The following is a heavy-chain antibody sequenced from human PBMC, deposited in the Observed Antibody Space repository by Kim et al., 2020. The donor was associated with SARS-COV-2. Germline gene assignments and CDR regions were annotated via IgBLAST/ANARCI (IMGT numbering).Heavy chain of an antibody. CDR2: SYYTGST. CDR1: GGSIRSTNYY. Sequence: SETLSLTCTVSGGSIRSTNYYWGWIRQPPGKGPEWIGSSYYTGSTYYNPSFRSRVTISVDTSKSQFSLRLTSVTAADTAVYYCARHEGLQTDTLPGRFSLFDYWGQGTLVTVSS. V-gene: IGHV4-39*01. J-gene: IGHJ4*02. CDR3: ARHEGLQTDTLPGRFSLFDY. D-gene: IGHD2-2*01.